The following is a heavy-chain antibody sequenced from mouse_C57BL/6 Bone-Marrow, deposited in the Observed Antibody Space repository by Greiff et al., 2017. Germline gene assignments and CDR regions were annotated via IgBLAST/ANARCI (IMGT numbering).Heavy chain of an antibody. Sequence: EVKLVESGAERVKPGASVKLSCTASGFNIKDYYMHWVKQRTEQGLEWIGRIDPEDGETKYAPKFQGKATITADTSSNTAYLQLSSLTSEDTAVYYCAVYYGYDEGAWFAYWGQGTLVTVSA. V-gene: IGHV14-2*01. J-gene: IGHJ3*01. CDR3: AVYYGYDEGAWFAY. D-gene: IGHD2-2*01. CDR1: GFNIKDYY. CDR2: IDPEDGET.